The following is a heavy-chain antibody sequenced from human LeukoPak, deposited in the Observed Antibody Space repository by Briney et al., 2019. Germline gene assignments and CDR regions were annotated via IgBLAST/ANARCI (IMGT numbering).Heavy chain of an antibody. Sequence: GSLRLSCAASGFTFSSHWMSWARQAPGKGLEWVSVIYSGGSTYYADSVKGRFTISRDNSKNTLYVQMNSLRAEDTAVYYCAREGTNGGYDYWGQGTLVTVAS. CDR3: AREGTNGGYDY. CDR2: IYSGGST. CDR1: GFTFSSHW. D-gene: IGHD2-8*01. V-gene: IGHV3-53*01. J-gene: IGHJ4*02.